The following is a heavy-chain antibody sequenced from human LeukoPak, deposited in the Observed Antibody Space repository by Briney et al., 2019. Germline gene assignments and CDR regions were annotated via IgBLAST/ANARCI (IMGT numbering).Heavy chain of an antibody. V-gene: IGHV3-20*04. J-gene: IGHJ4*02. CDR1: GFIFDDYG. Sequence: TGGSLRLSCAASGFIFDDYGMSWVRQAPGKGLEWVSGINWNGGSTGYADSVKGRFTISRDNAKSSLYLQMNSLRAEDTALYYCARAHYSGSFGYWGQGTLVTVSS. CDR2: INWNGGST. D-gene: IGHD1-26*01. CDR3: ARAHYSGSFGY.